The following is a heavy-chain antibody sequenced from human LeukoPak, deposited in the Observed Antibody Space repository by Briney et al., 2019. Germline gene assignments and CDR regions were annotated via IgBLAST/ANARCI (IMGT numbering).Heavy chain of an antibody. CDR3: ARPPYSSSWDGDY. Sequence: SETLSLTCAVYGGSFSGYYWSWIRQPPGKGLEWIGEINHSGSTNYNPSLKSRVTISVDKSKNQFSLKLSSVTAADTAVYYCARPPYSSSWDGDYWGQGTLVTVSS. D-gene: IGHD6-13*01. V-gene: IGHV4-34*01. J-gene: IGHJ4*02. CDR2: INHSGST. CDR1: GGSFSGYY.